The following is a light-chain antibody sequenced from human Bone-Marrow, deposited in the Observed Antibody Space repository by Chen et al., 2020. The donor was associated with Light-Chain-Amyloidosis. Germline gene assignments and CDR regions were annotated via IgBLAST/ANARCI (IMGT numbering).Light chain of an antibody. CDR1: DLPTKY. J-gene: IGLJ2*01. Sequence: SYALTQPPSVSLSPGQTARITCSGDDLPTKYAYWYQQNPGQAPVLVIHRDTERPSGISARFSGSSSGTTATLTISGVQAEDEADYHCQSADSSGTYEVIFGGGTKLTVL. CDR3: QSADSSGTYEVI. V-gene: IGLV3-25*03. CDR2: RDT.